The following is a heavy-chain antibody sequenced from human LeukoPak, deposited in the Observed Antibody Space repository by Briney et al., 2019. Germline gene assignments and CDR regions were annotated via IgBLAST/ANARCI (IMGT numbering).Heavy chain of an antibody. Sequence: SETLSLTCTVSGGSISSYYWSWIRQPPGKGLEWIGYIYYSGSTNYNPSLKSRVTISVDTSKNQFSLKLSSVTAADTAVYYCARHETTVTTYYFDYWGQGTLVTVSS. V-gene: IGHV4-59*08. CDR3: ARHETTVTTYYFDY. CDR1: GGSISSYY. CDR2: IYYSGST. J-gene: IGHJ4*02. D-gene: IGHD4-17*01.